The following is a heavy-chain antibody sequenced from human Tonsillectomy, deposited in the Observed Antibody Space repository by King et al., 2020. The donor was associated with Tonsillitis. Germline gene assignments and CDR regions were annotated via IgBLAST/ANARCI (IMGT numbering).Heavy chain of an antibody. CDR1: GGSMSSYY. CDR3: ARGYSRRWPGAAYNWFDP. CDR2: IYYSGST. J-gene: IGHJ5*02. Sequence: VQLQESGPGLVRPSETLSLTCTVSGGSMSSYYWTWIRQPPGKGLEWIGCIYYSGSTNYNPSLKSRGTIAVDTSKNQFSLKLRSVTAADTAVYYCARGYSRRWPGAAYNWFDPWGRGTLVTVSS. D-gene: IGHD6-13*01. V-gene: IGHV4-59*01.